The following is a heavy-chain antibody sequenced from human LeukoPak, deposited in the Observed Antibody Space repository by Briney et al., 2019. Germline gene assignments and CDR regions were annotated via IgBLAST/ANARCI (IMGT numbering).Heavy chain of an antibody. CDR3: TTYHVLLWFGESPAGAFDI. Sequence: PGGSLRLSCAASGFTFSNAWMSWVCQAPGKGLEWVGRIKSKTDGGTTDYAAPVKGRFTISRDDSKNTLYLQMNSLKTEDTAVYYCTTYHVLLWFGESPAGAFDIWGQGTMVTVSS. V-gene: IGHV3-15*01. J-gene: IGHJ3*02. CDR1: GFTFSNAW. CDR2: IKSKTDGGTT. D-gene: IGHD3-10*01.